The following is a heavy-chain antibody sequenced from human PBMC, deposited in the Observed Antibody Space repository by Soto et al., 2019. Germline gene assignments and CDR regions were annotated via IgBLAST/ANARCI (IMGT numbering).Heavy chain of an antibody. CDR1: GGSISSYY. Sequence: SETLSLTCTVSGGSISSYYWSWIRHPPGEGLEYIGYIYYSGSTNSNPSLKSRVTISIDTSKNQFSLKLSSVTAADTAVYYCARGTRDNRSGWYPDPWGQGTLVSV. CDR3: ARGTRDNRSGWYPDP. D-gene: IGHD6-19*01. J-gene: IGHJ5*02. V-gene: IGHV4-59*01. CDR2: IYYSGST.